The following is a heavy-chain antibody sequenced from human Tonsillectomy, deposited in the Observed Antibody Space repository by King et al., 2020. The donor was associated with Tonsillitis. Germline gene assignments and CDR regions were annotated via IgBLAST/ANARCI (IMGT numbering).Heavy chain of an antibody. CDR1: GFTFSSYA. CDR2: ISDSGGST. Sequence: VQLVESGGGLVQPGGSLRLSCAASGFTFSSYAITWVRQAPGKGLEWVSVISDSGGSTYYADSVKGRVTISRDNSKNTLYLQINSLRAEDTAVYYCAVRAVPLDIHYYDYWGQGTLVTVSS. V-gene: IGHV3-23*04. CDR3: AVRAVPLDIHYYDY. D-gene: IGHD2-2*02. J-gene: IGHJ4*02.